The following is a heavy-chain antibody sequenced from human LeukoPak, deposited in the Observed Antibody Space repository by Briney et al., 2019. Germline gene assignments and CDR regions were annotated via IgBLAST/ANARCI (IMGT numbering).Heavy chain of an antibody. J-gene: IGHJ3*02. CDR2: INHSGST. Sequence: PSETLSLTYAVYGGSFSGYYWSWIRQPPGKGLEWIGEINHSGSTNYNPSLKSRVTISVDTSKNQFSLKLSSVTAADTAVYYCARDLVHIKDSSGYYQGDAFDIWGQGTMVTVSS. V-gene: IGHV4-34*01. CDR1: GGSFSGYY. CDR3: ARDLVHIKDSSGYYQGDAFDI. D-gene: IGHD3-22*01.